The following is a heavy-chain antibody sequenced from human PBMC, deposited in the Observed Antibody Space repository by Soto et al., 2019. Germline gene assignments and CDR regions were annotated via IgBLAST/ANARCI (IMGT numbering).Heavy chain of an antibody. D-gene: IGHD3-9*01. Sequence: GESLKISCKGSGYSFTSYWIGWVRQMPGKGLEWMGIIYPGDSDTRYSPSFQGQVTISADKSISTAYLQWSSLKASDTAMYYCAISPPTYYDILTGYYDYWGQGTLVTVSS. V-gene: IGHV5-51*01. CDR2: IYPGDSDT. CDR1: GYSFTSYW. J-gene: IGHJ4*02. CDR3: AISPPTYYDILTGYYDY.